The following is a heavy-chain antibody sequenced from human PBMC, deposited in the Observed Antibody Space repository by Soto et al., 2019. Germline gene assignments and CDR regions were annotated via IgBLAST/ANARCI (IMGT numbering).Heavy chain of an antibody. D-gene: IGHD3-22*01. Sequence: PVGSLRVSCAASGFTFSSYEMNWVRQAPGKGLEWVSYISSSGSTIYYADSVKGRFTISRDNAKNSLYLQMNSLRAEDTAVYYCARDPYYYDSSGHNRMYLFDYWGQGTLVTVSS. CDR3: ARDPYYYDSSGHNRMYLFDY. J-gene: IGHJ4*02. V-gene: IGHV3-48*03. CDR2: ISSSGSTI. CDR1: GFTFSSYE.